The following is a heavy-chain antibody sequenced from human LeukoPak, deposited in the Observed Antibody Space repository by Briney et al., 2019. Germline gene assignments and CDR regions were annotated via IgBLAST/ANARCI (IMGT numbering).Heavy chain of an antibody. V-gene: IGHV1-24*01. CDR1: GYTLTELS. Sequence: GASVEVSYKVSGYTLTELSMHWVRQAPGKGLEWMGGFDPEDGETIYAQKFQGRVTMTEDTSTDTAYMELSSLRSEDTAVYYCAAAYGSGSSGIPEQYYYGMDVWGQGTTVTVSS. D-gene: IGHD3-10*01. J-gene: IGHJ6*02. CDR2: FDPEDGET. CDR3: AAAYGSGSSGIPEQYYYGMDV.